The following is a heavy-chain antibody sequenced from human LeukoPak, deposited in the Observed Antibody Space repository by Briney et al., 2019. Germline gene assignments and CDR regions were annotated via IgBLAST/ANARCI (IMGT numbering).Heavy chain of an antibody. V-gene: IGHV3-30*02. CDR2: IRYDGNNK. Sequence: PRGSLRLSCAASGFTFSSYGMHWVRQAPGKGLEWVAFIRYDGNNKYYADSVKGRFTISRDNSKNTLYLQMNSLRAEDTAVYYCAKDPLTTVTLGYFDYWGQGTLVTVSS. D-gene: IGHD4-17*01. CDR1: GFTFSSYG. J-gene: IGHJ4*02. CDR3: AKDPLTTVTLGYFDY.